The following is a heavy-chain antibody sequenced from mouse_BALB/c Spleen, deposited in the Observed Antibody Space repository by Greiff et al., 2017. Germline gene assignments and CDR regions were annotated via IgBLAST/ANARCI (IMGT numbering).Heavy chain of an antibody. J-gene: IGHJ4*01. CDR3: ARHYYGSSDYAMDY. D-gene: IGHD1-1*01. Sequence: EVQLQESGPGLVKPSQSLSLTCSVTGYSITSGYYWNWIRQFPGNKLEWMGYISYDGSNNYNPSLKNRISITRDTSKNQFFLKLNSVTTEDTATYYCARHYYGSSDYAMDYWGQGTSVTVSS. CDR2: ISYDGSN. CDR1: GYSITSGYY. V-gene: IGHV3-6*02.